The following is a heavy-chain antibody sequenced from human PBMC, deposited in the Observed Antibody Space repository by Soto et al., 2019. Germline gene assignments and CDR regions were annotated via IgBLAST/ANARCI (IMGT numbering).Heavy chain of an antibody. CDR2: IIPIFGTA. Sequence: GASVKVSCKASGGTFSSYAISWARQAPGQGLEWMGGIIPIFGTANYAQKFQGRVTITADKSTSTAYMELSSLRSEDTAVYYCARGADCWSSSTQYCFDCWGQGTRGTASS. J-gene: IGHJ4*02. D-gene: IGHD3-3*01. CDR3: ARGADCWSSSTQYCFDC. V-gene: IGHV1-69*06. CDR1: GGTFSSYA.